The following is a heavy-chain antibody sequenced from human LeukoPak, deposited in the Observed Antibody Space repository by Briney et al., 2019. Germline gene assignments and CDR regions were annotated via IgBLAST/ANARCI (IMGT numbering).Heavy chain of an antibody. V-gene: IGHV3-53*01. D-gene: IGHD6-13*01. CDR3: AKGGSSWYDAYFDY. J-gene: IGHJ4*02. Sequence: GGSLRLSCSASGFTVSSNYMSWVRQAPGKGLEWVSVIYSGGSTYYADSVKGRFTISRDNSKNTLYLQMNSLRAEDTAVYYCAKGGSSWYDAYFDYWGQGTLVTVSS. CDR2: IYSGGST. CDR1: GFTVSSNY.